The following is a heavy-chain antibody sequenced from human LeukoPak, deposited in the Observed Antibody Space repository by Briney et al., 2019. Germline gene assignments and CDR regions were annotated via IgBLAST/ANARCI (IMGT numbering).Heavy chain of an antibody. D-gene: IGHD1-1*01. CDR2: IYGSGST. J-gene: IGHJ5*02. CDR1: GGSVSSGTYY. V-gene: IGHV4-61*01. Sequence: SETLSLTCAVSGGSVSSGTYYWSWIRQPPGKGLEWIGHIYGSGSTNYNPSLKSRVTLSVDTSKNQFSLKLSSVTAADTAVYYCAREGTSGTHLNRFDHRGQGTLVTVSS. CDR3: AREGTSGTHLNRFDH.